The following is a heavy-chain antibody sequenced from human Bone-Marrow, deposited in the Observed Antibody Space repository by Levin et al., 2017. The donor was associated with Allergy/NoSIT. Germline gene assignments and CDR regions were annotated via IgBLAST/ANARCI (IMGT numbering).Heavy chain of an antibody. D-gene: IGHD1/OR15-1a*01. CDR1: GYSFTSYW. CDR3: ARHEVSDWNREWYFDL. CDR2: IYPGDSDT. J-gene: IGHJ2*01. Sequence: RGESLKISCKGSGYSFTSYWIGWVRQMPGKGLEWMGIIYPGDSDTRYSPSFQGQVTISADKSISTAYLQWSSLKASDTAMYYCARHEVSDWNREWYFDLWGRGTLVTVSS. V-gene: IGHV5-51*01.